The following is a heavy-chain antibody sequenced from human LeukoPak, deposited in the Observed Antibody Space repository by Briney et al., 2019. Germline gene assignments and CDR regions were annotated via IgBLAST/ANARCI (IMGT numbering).Heavy chain of an antibody. D-gene: IGHD2-8*01. CDR1: GFTFSSYA. CDR3: AKGTLGSCNGATCCPLDY. J-gene: IGHJ4*02. CDR2: ISSSDGGT. Sequence: PGGSLRLSCAGSGFTFSSYAMAWVRQTPEKGLEWVAIISSSDGGTYYIDSVKGRFTISRDNSKNMLNLQMNSLRAEDTAVYYCAKGTLGSCNGATCCPLDYWGQGTLATVSS. V-gene: IGHV3-23*01.